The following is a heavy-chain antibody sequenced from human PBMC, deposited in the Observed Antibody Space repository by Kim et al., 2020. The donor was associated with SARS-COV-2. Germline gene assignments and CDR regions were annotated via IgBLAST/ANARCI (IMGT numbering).Heavy chain of an antibody. CDR3: AKDGGIAVAGTPDY. CDR2: ISGSGGST. Sequence: GGSLRLSCVASGFTFSSYAMSWVRQAPGKGLEWVSAISGSGGSTYYADSVKGRFTISRDNSKNTLYLQMNSLRAEDTAVYYCAKDGGIAVAGTPDYWGQGTLVTVSS. J-gene: IGHJ4*02. D-gene: IGHD6-19*01. CDR1: GFTFSSYA. V-gene: IGHV3-23*01.